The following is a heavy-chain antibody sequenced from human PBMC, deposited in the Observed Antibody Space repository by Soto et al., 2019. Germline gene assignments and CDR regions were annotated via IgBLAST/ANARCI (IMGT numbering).Heavy chain of an antibody. J-gene: IGHJ4*02. V-gene: IGHV4-31*03. D-gene: IGHD3-22*01. Sequence: QVQLQASGPGLVKPSQTVSLTCTVSGGSISSGGHYWSWIRQHPGKGLEWLGYIYYSGDANYNPSLRSRVALSADTSQNQFSLTLTSLTAADTAVYYCARVNYYDSSGDYIGFDYWGQGILVTVSS. CDR2: IYYSGDA. CDR1: GGSISSGGHY. CDR3: ARVNYYDSSGDYIGFDY.